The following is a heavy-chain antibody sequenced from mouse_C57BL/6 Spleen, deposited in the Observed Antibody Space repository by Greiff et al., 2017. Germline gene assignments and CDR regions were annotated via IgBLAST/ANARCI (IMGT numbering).Heavy chain of an antibody. CDR1: GYSFTGYF. J-gene: IGHJ2*01. Sequence: EVQLQQSGPELVKPGDSVKISCTASGYSFTGYFMNWVMQSHGKSLEWIGRINPYNGDTFYNQKFKGKATLTVDKSSSTAHMELRSLTSEDSAVYYCARGGNYDYWGQGTTLTVST. CDR2: INPYNGDT. V-gene: IGHV1-20*01. CDR3: ARGGNYDY. D-gene: IGHD2-1*01.